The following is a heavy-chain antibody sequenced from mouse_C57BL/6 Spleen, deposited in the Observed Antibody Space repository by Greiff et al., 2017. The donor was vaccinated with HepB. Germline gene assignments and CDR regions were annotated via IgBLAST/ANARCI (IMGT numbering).Heavy chain of an antibody. D-gene: IGHD1-1*01. CDR3: ARGITTVVAGDYFDY. V-gene: IGHV1-52*01. J-gene: IGHJ2*01. CDR2: IDPSDSET. Sequence: QVQLQQPGAELVRPGSSVKLSCKASGYNFTSYWMHWVKQRPIQGLEWIGNIDPSDSETHYNQKFKDKATLTVDKSSSTAYMQLSSLTSEDSAVYYCARGITTVVAGDYFDYWGQGTTLTVSS. CDR1: GYNFTSYW.